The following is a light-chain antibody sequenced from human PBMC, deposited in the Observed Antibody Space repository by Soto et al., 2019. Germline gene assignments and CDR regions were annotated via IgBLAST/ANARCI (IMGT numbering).Light chain of an antibody. CDR1: SSDVGSYNL. CDR2: EGS. CDR3: CSYAGSSTFDVV. J-gene: IGLJ2*01. V-gene: IGLV2-23*03. Sequence: QSALTQPASVSGSPGQSITISCTGTSSDVGSYNLVSWYQQHPGKAPKLMIYEGSKRSSGISNRFSVSKSGNTASLTISGLQAEDEADYYCCSYAGSSTFDVVFGGRTKLTV.